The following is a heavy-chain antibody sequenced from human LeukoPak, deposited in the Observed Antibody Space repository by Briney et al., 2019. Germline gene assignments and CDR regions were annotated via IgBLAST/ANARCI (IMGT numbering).Heavy chain of an antibody. CDR3: ARAIAAAGNFEGVNYGMDV. D-gene: IGHD6-13*01. V-gene: IGHV1-2*04. Sequence: ASVKVSCKASGYTFTGYYMHWVRQAPGQGRERMGWINPNSGGTNYAQKFQGWVTMTRDTSISTAYMELSRLRSDDTAVYYCARAIAAAGNFEGVNYGMDVWGQGTTVTVSS. J-gene: IGHJ6*02. CDR2: INPNSGGT. CDR1: GYTFTGYY.